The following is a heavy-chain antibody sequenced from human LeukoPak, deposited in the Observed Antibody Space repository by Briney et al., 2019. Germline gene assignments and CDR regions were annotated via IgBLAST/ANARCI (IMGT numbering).Heavy chain of an antibody. Sequence: ESGPTLVNPTQTLTLTCTFSGFSLTTSGMCVSWIRQPPGKGLEWVAYISYSGTTDYNPSLKSRVTTSVDTSKNQFSLKLTSVTAADTAVYYCARHEVGSHFDYWGQGTLITVSS. CDR3: ARHEVGSHFDY. J-gene: IGHJ4*02. V-gene: IGHV4-61*08. CDR1: GFSLTTSGMC. D-gene: IGHD1-26*01. CDR2: ISYSGTT.